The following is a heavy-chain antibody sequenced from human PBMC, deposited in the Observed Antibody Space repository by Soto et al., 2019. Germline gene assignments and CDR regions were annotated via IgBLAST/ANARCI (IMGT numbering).Heavy chain of an antibody. CDR3: AKSVYDSSAYRANWFNH. CDR1: GFTFSSYA. V-gene: IGHV3-23*01. CDR2: ISGSGGST. D-gene: IGHD3-22*01. J-gene: IGHJ5*02. Sequence: GGSLRLSCAASGFTFSSYAMSWVRQAPGKGLEWVSAISGSGGSTYYADSVKGRFTISRDNSKNTLYLQMNSLRAEDTAVYYCAKSVYDSSAYRANWFNHWGQGTMLTVSS.